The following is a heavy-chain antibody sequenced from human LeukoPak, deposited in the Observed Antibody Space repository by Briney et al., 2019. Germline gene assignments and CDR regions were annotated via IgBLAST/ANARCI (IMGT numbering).Heavy chain of an antibody. J-gene: IGHJ6*04. CDR2: MNSRSSSK. CDR3: ARGPTMKMDV. Sequence: GGSLRLSCAASGFTFSSYAMSWVRQAPGKGLEWVSSMNSRSSSKYYADSVKGRFTISRDNAKNSLYLQMNSLRAEDTAVYYCARGPTMKMDVWGKGTTVTVSS. CDR1: GFTFSSYA. D-gene: IGHD3-22*01. V-gene: IGHV3-21*01.